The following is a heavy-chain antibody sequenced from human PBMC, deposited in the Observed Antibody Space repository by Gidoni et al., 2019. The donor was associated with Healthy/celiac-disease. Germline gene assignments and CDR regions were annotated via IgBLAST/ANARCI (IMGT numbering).Heavy chain of an antibody. Sequence: QVQLVESGGGVVQPGRSLRLSCAASGFTVRSYGMHWVRQAPGKGLEWVAVIWYDGSNKNYADSVKGRFTISRDNSKNTLYLQMNSLRAEDTAVYYCARGRITMVRGVTYYFDYWGQGTLVTVSS. D-gene: IGHD3-10*01. V-gene: IGHV3-33*01. CDR2: IWYDGSNK. CDR1: GFTVRSYG. CDR3: ARGRITMVRGVTYYFDY. J-gene: IGHJ4*02.